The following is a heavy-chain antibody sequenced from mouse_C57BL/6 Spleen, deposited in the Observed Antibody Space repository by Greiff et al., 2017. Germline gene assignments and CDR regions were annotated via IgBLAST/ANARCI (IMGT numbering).Heavy chain of an antibody. CDR1: GYTFTDYN. J-gene: IGHJ2*01. Sequence: VQLKQSGPELVKPGASVKMSCKASGYTFTDYNMHWVKQSHGKSLEWIGYINPNNGGTSYNQKFKGKATLTVNKSSSTAYMALRSLTSGDSAVYYCARGEGVYDYGYWGQGTTLTVSS. V-gene: IGHV1-22*01. CDR2: INPNNGGT. CDR3: ARGEGVYDYGY. D-gene: IGHD2-4*01.